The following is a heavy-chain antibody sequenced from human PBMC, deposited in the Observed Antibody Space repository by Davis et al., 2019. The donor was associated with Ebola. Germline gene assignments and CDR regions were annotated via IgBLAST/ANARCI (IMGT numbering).Heavy chain of an antibody. CDR2: INPHNGNT. V-gene: IGHV1-18*04. J-gene: IGHJ4*02. Sequence: ASVKVPCKASGYIFINYGIIWVRQAPGQGLEWMGWINPHNGNTNYAQNVQGRVTMTTDTSTSTAYMELGSLISDDAAVYFCARGQFPTTSDHWGQGTLVTVSS. D-gene: IGHD1-1*01. CDR3: ARGQFPTTSDH. CDR1: GYIFINYG.